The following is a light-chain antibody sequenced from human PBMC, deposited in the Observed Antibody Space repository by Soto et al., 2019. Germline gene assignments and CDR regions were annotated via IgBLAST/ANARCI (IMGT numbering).Light chain of an antibody. J-gene: IGKJ5*01. CDR3: QKYNSAPNT. CDR2: AAS. Sequence: DIQMTQSPSSLSASVGDRVTITCRTSQGISNYLAWYQQKPGKVPKLLIYAASTLQSGVPSRFSGSGSGADFTLTISSLQPEDGATYYCQKYNSAPNTFGQGTRLEIK. CDR1: QGISNY. V-gene: IGKV1-27*01.